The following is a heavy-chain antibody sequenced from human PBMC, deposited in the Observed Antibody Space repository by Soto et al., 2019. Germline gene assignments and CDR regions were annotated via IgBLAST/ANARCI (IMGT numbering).Heavy chain of an antibody. CDR3: AKDFGSYAAPY. Sequence: EVQLVESGGGLVQPGRSLRLSCAASGFTFDDYAMHWVRQAPGKGLEWVSGISWNSGSIGYADSVKGRFTISRDNAKNSLYLQMNSLRAEDTALYYCAKDFGSYAAPYWGQGTLVTVSS. D-gene: IGHD1-26*01. CDR2: ISWNSGSI. J-gene: IGHJ4*02. CDR1: GFTFDDYA. V-gene: IGHV3-9*01.